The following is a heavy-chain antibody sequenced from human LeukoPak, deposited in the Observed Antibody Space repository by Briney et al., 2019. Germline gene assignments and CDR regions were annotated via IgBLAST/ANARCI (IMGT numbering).Heavy chain of an antibody. CDR3: AKEKFSGYAYFDY. CDR1: GFTFSSYA. V-gene: IGHV3-23*01. J-gene: IGHJ4*02. Sequence: PGGSLRLSCAASGFTFSSYAMSWVRQAPGKGLEWVSTFSGTSSNTYYADSVKGRFTISRDSSKNTLFLQMNSLRVEDTAVYYCAKEKFSGYAYFDYWGRGTLVSVSS. D-gene: IGHD5-12*01. CDR2: FSGTSSNT.